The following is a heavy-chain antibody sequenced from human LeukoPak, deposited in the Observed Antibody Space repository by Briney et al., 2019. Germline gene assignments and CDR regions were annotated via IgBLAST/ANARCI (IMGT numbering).Heavy chain of an antibody. CDR2: ISSSGSTK. CDR3: ARGFWGVYGDGYDY. V-gene: IGHV3-48*03. CDR1: GFTFSSYE. Sequence: GGSLRLSCAASGFTFSSYEMNWVRQAPGKGLEWVSYISSSGSTKYYADSVKGRFTISRDNAKNSLYLQMTSLRAEDTAVCYCARGFWGVYGDGYDYWGQGTLVTVSS. D-gene: IGHD4-17*01. J-gene: IGHJ4*02.